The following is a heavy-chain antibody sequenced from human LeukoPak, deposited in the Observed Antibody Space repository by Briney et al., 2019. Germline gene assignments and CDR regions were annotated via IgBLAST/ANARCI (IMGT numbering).Heavy chain of an antibody. D-gene: IGHD2-2*01. J-gene: IGHJ3*02. CDR2: IIPIFGIA. Sequence: GSSVKVSCKASGGTFRSYAISWVRQAPGQGLEWMGRIIPIFGIANYAQKFQGRVTITADKSTSTAYMELSSLRSEDTAVYYCARDSADSSSTEDAFDIWGQGTMVTVSS. CDR3: ARDSADSSSTEDAFDI. CDR1: GGTFRSYA. V-gene: IGHV1-69*04.